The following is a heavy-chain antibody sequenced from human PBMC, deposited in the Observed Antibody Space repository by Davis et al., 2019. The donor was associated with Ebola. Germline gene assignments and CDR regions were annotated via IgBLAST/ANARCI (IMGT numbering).Heavy chain of an antibody. CDR2: IKRDGTEI. D-gene: IGHD3-3*01. Sequence: GESLKISCGASGFTFSRYWMSWVRQAPGKGLEWVANIKRDGTEIYYVDSVRGRFTISRDNARQSLYLQMNSLRGEDTAVYYCARSGLSFGVVKYHYGMDAWGKGTTVTVSS. CDR1: GFTFSRYW. J-gene: IGHJ6*04. V-gene: IGHV3-7*03. CDR3: ARSGLSFGVVKYHYGMDA.